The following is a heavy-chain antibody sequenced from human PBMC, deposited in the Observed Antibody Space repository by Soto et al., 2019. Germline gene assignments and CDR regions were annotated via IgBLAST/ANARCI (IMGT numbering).Heavy chain of an antibody. D-gene: IGHD5-12*01. CDR3: ARDASPRRGYSGYDPFDY. CDR1: GGTFSSYA. J-gene: IGHJ4*02. CDR2: IIPIFGTA. Sequence: QVQLVQSGAEVKKPGSSVKVSCKASGGTFSSYAISWVRQAPGQGLEWMGGIIPIFGTANYAQKFQGRVTITADESTSTAYMELSSLRSEDTAVYYCARDASPRRGYSGYDPFDYWGQGTLVTVSS. V-gene: IGHV1-69*12.